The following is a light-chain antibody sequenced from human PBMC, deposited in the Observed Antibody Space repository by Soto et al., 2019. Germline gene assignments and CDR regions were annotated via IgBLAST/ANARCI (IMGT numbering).Light chain of an antibody. CDR1: SSDVGGYNY. V-gene: IGLV2-14*01. CDR2: EVS. J-gene: IGLJ1*01. Sequence: QSALTQPAYVSGSPGQSITISCTGTSSDVGGYNYVSWYQQHPGKAPKLMIYEVSNRPSGVSNRFSGSKSGNTASLTISGLQAEDEADYYCSSYTSSSTYNYVFGTGTKLTVL. CDR3: SSYTSSSTYNYV.